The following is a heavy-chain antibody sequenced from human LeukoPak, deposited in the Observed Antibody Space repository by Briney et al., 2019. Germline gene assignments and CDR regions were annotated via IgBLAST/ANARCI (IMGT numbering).Heavy chain of an antibody. CDR1: GFTFDDYT. J-gene: IGHJ6*02. CDR2: ISWDGGST. Sequence: PGGSLRLSCAASGFTFDDYTMHWVRQAPGKGLEWVSLISWDGGSTYYADSVKGRFTISRDNSKNSLYLQMNSLRTEDTASYYCAKDMGYRREYCSSTSCYEGDYYGMDVWGQGTTVTVSS. CDR3: AKDMGYRREYCSSTSCYEGDYYGMDV. D-gene: IGHD2-2*01. V-gene: IGHV3-43*01.